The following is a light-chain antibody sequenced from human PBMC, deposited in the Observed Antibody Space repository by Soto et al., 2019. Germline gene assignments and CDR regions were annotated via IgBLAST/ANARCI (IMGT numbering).Light chain of an antibody. CDR2: GAS. J-gene: IGKJ2*02. V-gene: IGKV3-15*01. CDR1: QSVSSN. Sequence: EIVVTQSPATLSVSPGERATLSCRASQSVSSNLAWYQQKPGQAPRLLIYGASTRATGVPARFSGSGSGTEFTLTISSLQSEDFAVYYCQQYNNWPPCTFGQGTKVDIK. CDR3: QQYNNWPPCT.